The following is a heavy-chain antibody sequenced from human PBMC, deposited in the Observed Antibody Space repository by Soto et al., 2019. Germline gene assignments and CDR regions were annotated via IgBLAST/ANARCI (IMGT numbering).Heavy chain of an antibody. CDR3: AAPRPNRYYYYYMDV. J-gene: IGHJ6*03. CDR2: IVVGSGNT. CDR1: GFTFTSSA. Sequence: GAPVKVSCKASGFTFTSSAMQWLRQARGQRLEWIGWIVVGSGNTNYAQKFQERVTITRDMSTSTAYMELSSLRSEDTAVYYCAAPRPNRYYYYYMDVWGKGTTVTVSS. V-gene: IGHV1-58*02.